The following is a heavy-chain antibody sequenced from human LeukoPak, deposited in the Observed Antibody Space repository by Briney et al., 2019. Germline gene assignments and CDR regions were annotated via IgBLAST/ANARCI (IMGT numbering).Heavy chain of an antibody. Sequence: PGGSLRLSCAASGFTFSSYAMSWVRQAPGKGLEWVSTISGGGSTYYADSVKGRFTISRDNAKNSLYLQMNSLRAEDTAVYYCATQTYDFWSGYSRGDYWGQGTLVTVSS. CDR1: GFTFSSYA. V-gene: IGHV3-23*01. J-gene: IGHJ4*02. CDR2: ISGGGST. D-gene: IGHD3-3*01. CDR3: ATQTYDFWSGYSRGDY.